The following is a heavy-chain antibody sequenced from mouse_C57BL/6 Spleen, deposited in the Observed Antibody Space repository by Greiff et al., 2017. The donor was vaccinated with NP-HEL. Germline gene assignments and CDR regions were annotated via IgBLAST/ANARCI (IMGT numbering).Heavy chain of an antibody. V-gene: IGHV5-6*02. J-gene: IGHJ2*01. CDR2: ISSGGSYT. CDR3: ARQYGSSYDFDY. CDR1: GFTFSSYG. D-gene: IGHD1-1*01. Sequence: EVKLVESGGDLVKPGGSLKLSCAASGFTFSSYGMSWVRQTPDKRLEWVATISSGGSYTYYPDSVKGRFTISRDNAKNTLYLQMSSLKSEDTAMYYCARQYGSSYDFDYWGQGTTLTVSS.